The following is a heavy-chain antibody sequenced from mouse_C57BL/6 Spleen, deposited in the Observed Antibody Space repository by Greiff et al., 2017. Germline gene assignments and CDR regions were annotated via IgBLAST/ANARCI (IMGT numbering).Heavy chain of an antibody. Sequence: QVQLQQPGAELAMPGASVKMSCKASGYTFTSYWMHWVKQRPGQGLEWIGDIDPSDSYTNYNQKFKGKYTLTVDKSSRAAYMQLSSLTAVDDAVYSFARWITTVVEPSFSYWGKGTLVTVSA. CDR2: IDPSDSYT. CDR3: ARWITTVVEPSFSY. CDR1: GYTFTSYW. D-gene: IGHD1-1*01. J-gene: IGHJ3*01. V-gene: IGHV1-69*01.